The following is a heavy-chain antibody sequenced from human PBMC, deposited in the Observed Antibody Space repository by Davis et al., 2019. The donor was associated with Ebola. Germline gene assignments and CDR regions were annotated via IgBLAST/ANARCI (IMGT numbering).Heavy chain of an antibody. CDR1: GFTFSSYW. V-gene: IGHV4-34*01. CDR2: INHSGST. CDR3: ARGPMIVVVIASTDDAFDI. D-gene: IGHD3-22*01. J-gene: IGHJ3*02. Sequence: ESLKISCAASGFTFSSYWMSWIRQPPGKGLEWIGEINHSGSTNYNPSLKSRVTISVDTSKNQFSLKLSSVTAADTAVYYCARGPMIVVVIASTDDAFDIWGQGTMVTVSS.